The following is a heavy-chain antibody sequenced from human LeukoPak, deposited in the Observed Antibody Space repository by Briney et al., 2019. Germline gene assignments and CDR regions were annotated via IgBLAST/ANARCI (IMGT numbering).Heavy chain of an antibody. CDR1: GFTFSRYW. V-gene: IGHV3-7*04. Sequence: GGSLRLSCTASGFTFSRYWMTWVRQAPGKGLEWVANIKEDGFAKYYVDSMKGRFTISRDNAKNSLYLQINSLRAEDTAVYYCARDSPGYGGYSYWGQGTLVTVSS. CDR3: ARDSPGYGGYSY. CDR2: IKEDGFAK. D-gene: IGHD5-12*01. J-gene: IGHJ4*02.